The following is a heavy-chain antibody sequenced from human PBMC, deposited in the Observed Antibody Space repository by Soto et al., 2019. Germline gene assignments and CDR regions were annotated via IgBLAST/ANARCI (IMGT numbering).Heavy chain of an antibody. V-gene: IGHV5-51*01. CDR3: ARLPRECNKTSCYYADH. CDR1: GYDFNTNW. CDR2: MYPGDSDT. Sequence: PGESLKISFRGSGYDFNTNWFGWVRQLPGRGLEWVGIMYPGDSDTRCNPSLQGHVTLSVDVTVSTAFLQWRSLETSDTGMYFCARLPRECNKTSCYYADHWGQGTQVTVSS. D-gene: IGHD3-3*01. J-gene: IGHJ4*02.